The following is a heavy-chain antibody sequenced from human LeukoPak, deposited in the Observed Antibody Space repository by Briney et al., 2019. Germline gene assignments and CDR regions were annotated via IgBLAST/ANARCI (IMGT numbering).Heavy chain of an antibody. Sequence: SQTLSLTCTVSGGSISSCSYYWSWIRQPAGKGLEWIGHIYTSGSTSYNPSLQSRVTISVDASKNQFSLKVTSVTAADTAVYYCARAGGSVGWYGTIDYWGQGTLVTVSS. CDR2: IYTSGST. J-gene: IGHJ4*02. V-gene: IGHV4-61*09. D-gene: IGHD6-19*01. CDR1: GGSISSCSYY. CDR3: ARAGGSVGWYGTIDY.